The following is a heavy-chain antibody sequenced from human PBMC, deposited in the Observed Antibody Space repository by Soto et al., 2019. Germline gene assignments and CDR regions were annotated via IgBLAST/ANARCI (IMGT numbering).Heavy chain of an antibody. CDR3: AREASYGDYTWTYWYFDL. V-gene: IGHV4-30-2*01. CDR2: IYHSGST. D-gene: IGHD4-17*01. CDR1: GGSISSGGYS. Sequence: QLQLQESGSGLVKPSQTLSLTCAVSGGSISSGGYSWSWIRQPPGKGLEWIGYIYHSGSTYYNPSLKSRVTISVDRSKNQFSLKLSSVTAADTAVYYCAREASYGDYTWTYWYFDLWGRGTLVTVSS. J-gene: IGHJ2*01.